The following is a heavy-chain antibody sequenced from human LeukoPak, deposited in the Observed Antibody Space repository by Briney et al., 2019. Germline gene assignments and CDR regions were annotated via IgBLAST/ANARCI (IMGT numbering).Heavy chain of an antibody. CDR1: GYTFTSYG. CDR3: ARGPRIPYYDFWSGYYPFDY. J-gene: IGHJ4*02. Sequence: ASVKVSCKASGYTFTSYGISWVRQAPGLGLEWMGWISAYNGNTNYAQKLQGRVTMTTDTSTSTAYMELRSLRSDDTAVYYCARGPRIPYYDFWSGYYPFDYWGQGTLVTVSS. CDR2: ISAYNGNT. V-gene: IGHV1-18*01. D-gene: IGHD3-3*01.